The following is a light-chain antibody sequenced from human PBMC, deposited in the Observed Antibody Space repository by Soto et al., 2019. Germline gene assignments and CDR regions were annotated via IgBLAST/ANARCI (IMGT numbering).Light chain of an antibody. CDR2: TAS. V-gene: IGKV1-27*01. Sequence: DIQMTQSPSSLSASVGDRVTITCRARQAIRKYLDWYQQKPGKVPKLLIYTASTLQSEAPSRFSGSGSGTDFTLTISRLQPEDVATYYCQMYRGPPYTFGQVTKLKIK. CDR3: QMYRGPPYT. CDR1: QAIRKY. J-gene: IGKJ2*01.